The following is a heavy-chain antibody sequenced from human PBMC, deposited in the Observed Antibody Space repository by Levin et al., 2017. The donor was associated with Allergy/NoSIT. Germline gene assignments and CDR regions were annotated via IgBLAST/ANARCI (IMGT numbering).Heavy chain of an antibody. CDR2: MNPNSGNT. J-gene: IGHJ2*01. V-gene: IGHV1-8*01. D-gene: IGHD4-11*01. Sequence: GESLKISCKASGYTFTSYDINWVRQATGQGLEWMGWMNPNSGNTGYAQKFQGRVTMTRNTSISTAYMELSSLRSEDTAVYYCARGKWVNDYSNYGWYFDLWGRGTLVTVSS. CDR1: GYTFTSYD. CDR3: ARGKWVNDYSNYGWYFDL.